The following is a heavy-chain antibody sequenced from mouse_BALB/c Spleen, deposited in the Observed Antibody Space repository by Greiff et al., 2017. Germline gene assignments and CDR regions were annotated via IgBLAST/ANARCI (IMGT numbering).Heavy chain of an antibody. J-gene: IGHJ3*01. V-gene: IGHV5-17*02. CDR2: ISSGSSTI. D-gene: IGHD2-10*02. Sequence: EVKLVESGGGLVQPGGSRKLSCAASGFTFSSFGMHWVRQAPEKGLEWVAYISSGSSTIYYADTVKGRFTISRDNPKNTLFLQMTSLRSEDTAMYYCARGEYGNYAYWGQGTLVTVSA. CDR3: ARGEYGNYAY. CDR1: GFTFSSFG.